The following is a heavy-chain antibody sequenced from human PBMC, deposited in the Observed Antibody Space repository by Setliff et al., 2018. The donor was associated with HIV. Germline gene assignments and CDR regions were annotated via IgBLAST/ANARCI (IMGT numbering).Heavy chain of an antibody. V-gene: IGHV1-69*05. CDR3: AMSPYSSGLFDY. Sequence: SVKVSCKASGGTFSSYAISWVRQAPGQGLEWMGGIIPIFGTANYAQKFQGRVTITTDESTSTAYMELSSLRAEDTAVYYCAMSPYSSGLFDYWGQGTLVTVSS. CDR1: GGTFSSYA. J-gene: IGHJ4*02. CDR2: IIPIFGTA. D-gene: IGHD6-25*01.